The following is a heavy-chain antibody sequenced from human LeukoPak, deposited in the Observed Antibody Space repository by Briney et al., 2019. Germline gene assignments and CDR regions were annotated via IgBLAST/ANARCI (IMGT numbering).Heavy chain of an antibody. V-gene: IGHV4-39*01. Sequence: PSETLSLTCTVSGGSISSSSYYWGWIRQPPGKGLEWIGSIYYSGSTYYNPSLKSRVTISVDTSKNQFSLKLSSVTAADTAVYYCARHLWFGDHYYFDYWGQGTLVTVSS. CDR3: ARHLWFGDHYYFDY. D-gene: IGHD3-10*01. CDR2: IYYSGST. J-gene: IGHJ4*02. CDR1: GGSISSSSYY.